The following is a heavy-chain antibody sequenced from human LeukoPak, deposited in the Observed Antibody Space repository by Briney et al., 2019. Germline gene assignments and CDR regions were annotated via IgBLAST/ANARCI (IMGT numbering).Heavy chain of an antibody. V-gene: IGHV1-24*01. CDR2: SDPEDGEI. CDR3: VFLWVGELFTWFDP. Sequence: GASVKVSCKVSGYTRSEFSIHWVRQAPGKGLEWMGGSDPEDGEIFYAQNFQGRVTMTEDTSTDTAYMELISLKSEDTAVYYCVFLWVGELFTWFDPWGQGSLVTVSS. D-gene: IGHD3-10*01. J-gene: IGHJ5*02. CDR1: GYTRSEFS.